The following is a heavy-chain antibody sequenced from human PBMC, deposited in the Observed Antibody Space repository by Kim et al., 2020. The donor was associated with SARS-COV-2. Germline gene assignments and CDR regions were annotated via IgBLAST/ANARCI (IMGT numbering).Heavy chain of an antibody. Sequence: SPSFPGQVTISADKSISTAYLQWSSLKASDTAMYYCARPHYDFWKNAFDIWGQGTMVTVSS. CDR3: ARPHYDFWKNAFDI. V-gene: IGHV5-51*01. D-gene: IGHD3-3*01. J-gene: IGHJ3*02.